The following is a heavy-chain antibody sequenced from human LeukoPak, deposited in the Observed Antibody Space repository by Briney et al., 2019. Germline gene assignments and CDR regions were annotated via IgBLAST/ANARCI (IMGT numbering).Heavy chain of an antibody. CDR2: IYTSGST. CDR1: GGSISSYY. D-gene: IGHD3-9*01. CDR3: ARQDILTGYFISGWAFDT. V-gene: IGHV4-4*09. J-gene: IGHJ3*02. Sequence: SETLSLTCTVSGGSISSYYWSWIRQPPGKGLEWIGYIYTSGSTNYNPSLKSRVTISVDTSKNQFSLKLSSVTAADTAVYYCARQDILTGYFISGWAFDTWGQGTMVTVSS.